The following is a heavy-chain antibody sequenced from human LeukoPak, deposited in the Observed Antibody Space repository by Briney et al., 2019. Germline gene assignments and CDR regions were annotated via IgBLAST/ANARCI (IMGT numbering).Heavy chain of an antibody. CDR3: ARLSTAVADNDN. CDR2: IKQDGSDK. D-gene: IGHD6-13*01. CDR1: GFTFSNYW. Sequence: GALRLSWAASGFTFSNYWMSWVRQAPGRGLEWVANIKQDGSDKYYVDSVKGRFTISRDNAKNSLYLQMNSLRAEDTAVYYCARLSTAVADNDNWGQGTLVTVSS. V-gene: IGHV3-7*01. J-gene: IGHJ4*02.